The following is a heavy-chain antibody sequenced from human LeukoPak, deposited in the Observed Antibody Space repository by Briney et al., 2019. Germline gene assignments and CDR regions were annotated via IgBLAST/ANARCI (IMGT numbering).Heavy chain of an antibody. J-gene: IGHJ6*02. CDR3: VRDNYYGMDV. CDR1: GFTVSINY. V-gene: IGHV3-74*01. Sequence: GGSLRLSCAASGFTVSINYMSWVRQGPGKGLVWVSRINSDGSSTRYADFVKGRFTISRDNAKNTLYLQMNSLRSEDTALYYCVRDNYYGMDVWGQGTTVTVSS. CDR2: INSDGSST.